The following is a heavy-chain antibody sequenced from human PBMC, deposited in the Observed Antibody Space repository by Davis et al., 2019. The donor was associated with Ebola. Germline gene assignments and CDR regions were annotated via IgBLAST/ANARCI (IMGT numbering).Heavy chain of an antibody. Sequence: PGGSLRLSCAASGFTFRNYWMHWVRQAPGKGLVWVSRIKNDGSSITYADSVKGQFTISRDNAKNTVYLQMNSLRAEDTAVYYCTRVGYGDSWRWFDSWGQGTLVTVSS. CDR2: IKNDGSSI. J-gene: IGHJ5*01. CDR3: TRVGYGDSWRWFDS. V-gene: IGHV3-74*03. D-gene: IGHD4-17*01. CDR1: GFTFRNYW.